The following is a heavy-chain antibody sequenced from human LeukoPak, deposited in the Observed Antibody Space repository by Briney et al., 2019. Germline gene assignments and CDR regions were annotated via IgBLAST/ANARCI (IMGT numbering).Heavy chain of an antibody. Sequence: ASVKVSCKASGYTFTSYGISWVRQAPGQGLEWMGWISAYNGNTNYAQKLQGRVTMTTDTSTSTAYMELRSPRSDDTAVYYCARTATQGYYYDSSGLNDYWGQGTLVTVSS. CDR2: ISAYNGNT. V-gene: IGHV1-18*01. D-gene: IGHD3-22*01. CDR3: ARTATQGYYYDSSGLNDY. J-gene: IGHJ4*02. CDR1: GYTFTSYG.